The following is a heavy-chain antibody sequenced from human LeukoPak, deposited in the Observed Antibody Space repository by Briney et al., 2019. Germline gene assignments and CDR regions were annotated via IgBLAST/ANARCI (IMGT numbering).Heavy chain of an antibody. D-gene: IGHD7-27*01. CDR2: INWNGGST. CDR1: GFTFDDYG. Sequence: PGGSLRLSCAASGFTFDDYGMSWVRHAPAKGLEWVFGINWNGGSTGYADSVKGRFTISRDNAKNSLYLQMNSLRAEDTALYDCARDSGGLLTAYYFDYWGQGTLVTVSS. J-gene: IGHJ4*02. V-gene: IGHV3-20*01. CDR3: ARDSGGLLTAYYFDY.